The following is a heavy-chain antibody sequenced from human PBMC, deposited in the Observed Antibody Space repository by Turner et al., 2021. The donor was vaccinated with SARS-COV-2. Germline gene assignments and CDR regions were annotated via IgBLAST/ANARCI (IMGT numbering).Heavy chain of an antibody. CDR3: ARDLGGTSSLGGYFDY. D-gene: IGHD2-2*01. J-gene: IGHJ4*02. CDR2: IYSGGST. CDR1: GCTVSSNY. Sequence: EVQLVESGGCLVQPGGSLRLSCAASGCTVSSNYMNWVRQDPGKGMRWVSVIYSGGSTYYAGSVKGRFTTSRDNSKNTLYLQMNSLRAEDTALYYCARDLGGTSSLGGYFDYWGQGTLVTVSS. V-gene: IGHV3-66*01.